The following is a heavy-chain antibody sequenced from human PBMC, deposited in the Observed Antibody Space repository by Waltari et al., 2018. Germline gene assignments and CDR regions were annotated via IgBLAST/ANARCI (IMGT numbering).Heavy chain of an antibody. D-gene: IGHD1-1*01. CDR3: ASYPRQGNKYAFDI. J-gene: IGHJ3*02. CDR2: MNPNSGNT. Sequence: GASVKVSCKASGYTFTSYDINWVRQATGQGLEWMGWMNPNSGNTGYAQKFQGRVTITRNTSISTAYMELSSLRSEDTAVYYCASYPRQGNKYAFDIWGQGTMVTVSS. V-gene: IGHV1-8*03. CDR1: GYTFTSYD.